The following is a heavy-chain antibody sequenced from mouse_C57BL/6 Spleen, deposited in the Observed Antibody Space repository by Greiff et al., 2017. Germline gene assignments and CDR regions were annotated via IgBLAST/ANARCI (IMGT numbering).Heavy chain of an antibody. V-gene: IGHV5-4*03. CDR1: GFTFSSYA. Sequence: EVKLVESGGGLVKPGGSLKLSCAASGFTFSSYAMSWVRQTPEKRLEWVATISDGGSYTYYPDNVKGRFTISRDNAKNNLYLQMSHLKSEDTAMYYCARGEEPYYSNYNAMDYWGQGTSVTVSS. D-gene: IGHD2-5*01. CDR3: ARGEEPYYSNYNAMDY. J-gene: IGHJ4*01. CDR2: ISDGGSYT.